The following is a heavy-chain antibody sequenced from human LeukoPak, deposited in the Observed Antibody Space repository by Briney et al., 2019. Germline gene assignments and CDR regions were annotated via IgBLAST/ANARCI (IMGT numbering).Heavy chain of an antibody. CDR3: ASRYGDYVGQLDY. CDR2: IIPIFGSA. V-gene: IGHV1-69*05. J-gene: IGHJ4*02. D-gene: IGHD4-17*01. Sequence: GASVKVSCKASGYTFTGYYMHWVGQAPGQGLEWMGRIIPIFGSANYAQKFQGRVTINTDESTSTAYMELSSLRSEDTAVYYCASRYGDYVGQLDYWGQGTLVTVSS. CDR1: GYTFTGYY.